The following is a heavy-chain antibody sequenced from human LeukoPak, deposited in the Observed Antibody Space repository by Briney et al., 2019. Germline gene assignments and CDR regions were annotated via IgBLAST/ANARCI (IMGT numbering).Heavy chain of an antibody. D-gene: IGHD6-19*01. V-gene: IGHV3-7*03. CDR3: ARVNSSPIFDY. J-gene: IGHJ4*02. Sequence: LSLTCAVSGGSISSGGYSWSWVRQAPGKGLEWVANIKQDGSEKYYVDSVKGRFTTSRDNAKNSLYLQMNSLRAEDTAVYYCARVNSSPIFDYWGQGTLVTVSS. CDR2: IKQDGSEK. CDR1: GGSISSGGYS.